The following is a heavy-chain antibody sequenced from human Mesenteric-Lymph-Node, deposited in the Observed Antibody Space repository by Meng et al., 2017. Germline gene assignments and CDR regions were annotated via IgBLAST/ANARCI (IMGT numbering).Heavy chain of an antibody. V-gene: IGHV7-4-1*02. D-gene: IGHD6-19*01. CDR1: GYTFTRYP. CDR3: GTLKYTSGFYGPAY. J-gene: IGHJ4*02. Sequence: PLGQSGTELKKPGASVKVSCKASGYTFTRYPMNWVRQAPGQGLEWMGWISTNTGNPTYAQGFTGRFVFSVDTSVSTAYLQISSLKAEDTAVYYCGTLKYTSGFYGPAYWGQGALVTVSS. CDR2: ISTNTGNP.